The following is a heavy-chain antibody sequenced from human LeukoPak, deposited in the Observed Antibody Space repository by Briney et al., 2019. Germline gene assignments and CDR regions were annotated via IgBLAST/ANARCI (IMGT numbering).Heavy chain of an antibody. CDR2: IIPIFGTA. D-gene: IGHD3-16*02. Sequence: SVKVSCKASGGTFSSYAISWVRQAPGQGLEWMGRIIPIFGTANYAQKFQGRVTITTDESTSTAHMELSSLRSEDTAVYYCATYIWGSYRYTRFDYWGQGTLVTVSS. CDR3: ATYIWGSYRYTRFDY. CDR1: GGTFSSYA. V-gene: IGHV1-69*05. J-gene: IGHJ4*02.